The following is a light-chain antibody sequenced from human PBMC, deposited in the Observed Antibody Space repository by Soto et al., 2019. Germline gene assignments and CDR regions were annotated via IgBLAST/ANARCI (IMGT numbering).Light chain of an antibody. Sequence: QSALTQPASVSGSLGQSITISCTGTSRDVGVYNYVTWYQQHPDRAPKLMIYDVSNRPSGVSDRFSGSKSGNTASLTISGLQAENEADYYCSSYTSTGTSVVFGGGTPLTVL. CDR2: DVS. CDR1: SRDVGVYNY. V-gene: IGLV2-14*01. CDR3: SSYTSTGTSVV. J-gene: IGLJ2*01.